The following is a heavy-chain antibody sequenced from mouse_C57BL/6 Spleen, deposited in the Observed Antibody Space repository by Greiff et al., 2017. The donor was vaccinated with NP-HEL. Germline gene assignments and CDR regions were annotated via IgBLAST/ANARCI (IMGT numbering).Heavy chain of an antibody. Sequence: FQLHQPGAELVKPGASVSLSCTASGSNIKDYFMHWVKQRTNQGRGWIGRIDPEDGETNDAPKFQGKATITADTSSNTAYLQLSSLTSEDTAVYYCARPITTVVATDWYFDVWGTGTTVTVSS. CDR1: GSNIKDYF. CDR3: ARPITTVVATDWYFDV. V-gene: IGHV14-2*01. D-gene: IGHD1-1*01. CDR2: IDPEDGET. J-gene: IGHJ1*03.